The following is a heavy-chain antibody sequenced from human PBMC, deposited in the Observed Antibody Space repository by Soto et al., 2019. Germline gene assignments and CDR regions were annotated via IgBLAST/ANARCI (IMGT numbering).Heavy chain of an antibody. J-gene: IGHJ4*02. Sequence: GGSLRLSCAASGFTFSSYGMHWVRQAPGKGLEWVAVIWYDGSNKYYADSVKGRFTISRDNSKNTLYLQMNSLRAEDTAVYYCARGNYYDSSGYNTHFDYWGQGTLVTVSS. D-gene: IGHD3-22*01. CDR1: GFTFSSYG. CDR2: IWYDGSNK. V-gene: IGHV3-33*01. CDR3: ARGNYYDSSGYNTHFDY.